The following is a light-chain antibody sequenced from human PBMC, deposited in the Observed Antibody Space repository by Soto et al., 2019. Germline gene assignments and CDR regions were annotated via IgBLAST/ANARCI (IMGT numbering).Light chain of an antibody. V-gene: IGKV3-15*01. CDR2: GAS. CDR1: QSVSS. Sequence: IVVTHTTATLPVSPEDRASLSCSASQSVSSIAWYQQKHGQPPRLLIYGASRRATNIPARFSGSGSGTEFTLTISSLQSEDFAVYYCLHYKDWPRWTFGQGTKVDIK. CDR3: LHYKDWPRWT. J-gene: IGKJ1*01.